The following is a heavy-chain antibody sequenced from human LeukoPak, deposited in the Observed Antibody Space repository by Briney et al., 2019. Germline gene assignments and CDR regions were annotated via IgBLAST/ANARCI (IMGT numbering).Heavy chain of an antibody. D-gene: IGHD4/OR15-4a*01. Sequence: GGSLRLSCAASGVTVSSNDMSWVRQAPGKGLECSSVIYSGGSTDYADSVKGRLTISRDNSKNTPYLQMNSLRAEDTAVYYCARRAGAYSHPYDYWGQGTLVTVSS. CDR1: GVTVSSND. J-gene: IGHJ4*02. CDR3: ARRAGAYSHPYDY. CDR2: IYSGGST. V-gene: IGHV3-53*01.